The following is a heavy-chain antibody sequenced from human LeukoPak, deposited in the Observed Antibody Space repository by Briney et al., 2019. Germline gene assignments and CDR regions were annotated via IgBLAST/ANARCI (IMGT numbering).Heavy chain of an antibody. D-gene: IGHD3-22*01. Sequence: GGSLRLSCTASGFTFGDYAMSWVRQAPGKRLEWVGFIRSKAYGGTTEYAASVKGRFTISRDDSKSIAYLQMNSLKTEDTAVYYCTRDLRYYDSSGSLYYFDYWGQGTLVTVSS. V-gene: IGHV3-49*04. CDR2: IRSKAYGGTT. CDR1: GFTFGDYA. J-gene: IGHJ4*02. CDR3: TRDLRYYDSSGSLYYFDY.